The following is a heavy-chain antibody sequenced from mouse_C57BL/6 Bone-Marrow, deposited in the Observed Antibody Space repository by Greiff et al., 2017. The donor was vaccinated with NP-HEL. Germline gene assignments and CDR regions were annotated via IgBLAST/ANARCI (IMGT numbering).Heavy chain of an antibody. CDR1: GFTFSDYG. CDR2: ISSGSSTI. V-gene: IGHV5-17*01. D-gene: IGHD1-1*01. Sequence: EVKLMESGGGLVKPGGSLKLSCAASGFTFSDYGMHWVRQAPAKGLEWVAYISSGSSTIYYADTVKGRFTISRDNAKNTLFLQMTSLRSEDTAMYYCARNYYYGSSYAMDYWGQGTSVTVSS. J-gene: IGHJ4*01. CDR3: ARNYYYGSSYAMDY.